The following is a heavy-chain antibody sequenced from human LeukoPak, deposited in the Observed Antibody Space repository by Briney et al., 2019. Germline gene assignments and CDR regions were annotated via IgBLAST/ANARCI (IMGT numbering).Heavy chain of an antibody. CDR2: IDPNTGGT. CDR1: GYTFTRYY. D-gene: IGHD3-10*01. Sequence: GASVKVSCKASGYTFTRYYIHWLRQAPGQGIEWMGWIDPNTGGTNFAQKFQGRITMTRDTSINTVYMELNRLRSDDTAVYYCTKNQYSGTIITPLDPFDVWGQGTMVTVS. J-gene: IGHJ3*01. CDR3: TKNQYSGTIITPLDPFDV. V-gene: IGHV1-2*02.